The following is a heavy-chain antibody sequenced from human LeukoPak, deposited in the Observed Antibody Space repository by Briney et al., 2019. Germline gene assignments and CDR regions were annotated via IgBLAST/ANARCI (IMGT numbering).Heavy chain of an antibody. J-gene: IGHJ4*02. Sequence: HPGGSLRLSCAASGFTFSSYAMSWVRQAPGKGLEWVSAISGSGGSTYYADSVKGRFTISRDNSKNTLYLQMNSLRAEDTAVYYCANNRITMVRGADSGFDYWGQGTLVTVSS. CDR2: ISGSGGST. CDR1: GFTFSSYA. V-gene: IGHV3-23*01. D-gene: IGHD3-10*01. CDR3: ANNRITMVRGADSGFDY.